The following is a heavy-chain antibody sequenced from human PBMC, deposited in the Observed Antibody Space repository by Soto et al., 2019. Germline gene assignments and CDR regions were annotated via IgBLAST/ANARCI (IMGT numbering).Heavy chain of an antibody. CDR2: ISDSGDST. D-gene: IGHD5-12*01. CDR1: GLTFSSHA. Sequence: EVQLLESGGGLLQPGGSLRLSCAASGLTFSSHAMTWVRQAPGKGLQWVSTISDSGDSTYYADSVKGRFTISRDNSKNTLYLQMNRLRAEDPAVYYCAKVGWIGGQGTLVTVSS. CDR3: AKVGWI. V-gene: IGHV3-23*01. J-gene: IGHJ4*02.